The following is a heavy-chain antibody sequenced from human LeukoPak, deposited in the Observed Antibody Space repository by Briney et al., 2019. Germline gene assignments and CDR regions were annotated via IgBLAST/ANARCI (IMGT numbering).Heavy chain of an antibody. J-gene: IGHJ4*02. Sequence: SETLSLTCDVSGGSFSGYYWTWIRQPPGKGLEWIGEINHSGITNYNPSLKSRVTISLDTSKNQFSLRLTSVTAADTAVYYCARGVWFGELDFDYWGQGTLVTVSS. CDR1: GGSFSGYY. CDR2: INHSGIT. V-gene: IGHV4-34*01. CDR3: ARGVWFGELDFDY. D-gene: IGHD3-10*01.